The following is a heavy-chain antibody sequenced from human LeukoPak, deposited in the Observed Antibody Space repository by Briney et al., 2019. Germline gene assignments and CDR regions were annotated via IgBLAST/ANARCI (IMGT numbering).Heavy chain of an antibody. V-gene: IGHV3-74*01. Sequence: PGGSLRLSCAASGFTFSNYWVHWVRQAPGKGLVWVSRINPDGSTINYADSVKGRFTISRDNAKNTLYLQMNSLRAEDTAVYYCATAGNYDYWGQGTLVTASS. J-gene: IGHJ4*02. CDR3: ATAGNYDY. CDR2: INPDGSTI. CDR1: GFTFSNYW. D-gene: IGHD1-26*01.